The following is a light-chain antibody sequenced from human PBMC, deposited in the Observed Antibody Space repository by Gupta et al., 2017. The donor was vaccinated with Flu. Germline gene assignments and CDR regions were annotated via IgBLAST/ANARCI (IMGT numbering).Light chain of an antibody. CDR1: SNNVGNEG. V-gene: IGLV10-54*01. CDR3: STWDSSLSAWV. Sequence: NSNNVGNEGAAWLQQHQGHPPNLLAYRNNTRPSGISERFSASRSGNTASLTITGLQPEDEADYYCSTWDSSLSAWVFGGGTTLTVL. J-gene: IGLJ3*02. CDR2: RNN.